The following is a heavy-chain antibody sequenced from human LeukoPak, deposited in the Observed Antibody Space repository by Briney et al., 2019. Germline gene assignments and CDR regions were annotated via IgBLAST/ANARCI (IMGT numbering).Heavy chain of an antibody. CDR3: ARGQRGVIILYYYFTLDV. CDR2: INLSGRT. CDR1: GGSFSNYY. D-gene: IGHD3-10*01. Sequence: SETLSLTCAVYGGSFSNYYWSWVRQPPGKGLEWIGEINLSGRTNYNPSLESRLTISLDTSKNQFSLKLTSVTAADTAVYYRARGQRGVIILYYYFTLDVWGQGTTVTVSS. J-gene: IGHJ6*02. V-gene: IGHV4-34*01.